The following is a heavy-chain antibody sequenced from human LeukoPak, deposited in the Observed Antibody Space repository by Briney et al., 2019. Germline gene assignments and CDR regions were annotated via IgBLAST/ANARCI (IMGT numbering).Heavy chain of an antibody. CDR3: GKCLAGRGTGGGGNY. CDR1: GFTFRSYG. CDR2: IRFDGNTK. D-gene: IGHD3-16*01. Sequence: PGGSLRLSCAASGFTFRSYGMHWVRQAPGKGLEWVAFIRFDGNTKYYADSVKGRFTISRDNSKNTLYLQMNSLRAEDTAVYYCGKCLAGRGTGGGGNYWGQGTLVTVSS. V-gene: IGHV3-30*02. J-gene: IGHJ4*02.